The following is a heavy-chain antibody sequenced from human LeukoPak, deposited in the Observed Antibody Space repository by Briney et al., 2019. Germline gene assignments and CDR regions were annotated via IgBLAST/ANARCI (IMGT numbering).Heavy chain of an antibody. CDR3: ARDRGYTMDV. D-gene: IGHD5-18*01. Sequence: GGSLRLSCAASGLTVNDNYMSWVPQDPGKGLEWVSIIHSDGNIYYADSVQGRFTISRDNSRNTLYLQMNNLRAEDTAVYYCARDRGYTMDVWGQGTTVTVSS. CDR1: GLTVNDNY. V-gene: IGHV3-53*01. CDR2: IHSDGNI. J-gene: IGHJ6*02.